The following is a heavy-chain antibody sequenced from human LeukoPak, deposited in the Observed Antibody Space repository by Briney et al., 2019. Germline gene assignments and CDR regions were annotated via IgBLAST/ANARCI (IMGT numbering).Heavy chain of an antibody. V-gene: IGHV3-21*01. Sequence: GGSLRLSCAASGFTISNRDMNWVRQAPGKGLEWVSSISSSSTYVFHADSVKGRFTISRDNAKNSLYLQMNSLRAEDTAVYYCERDRNTYYDSSGYYPDAIDIWGQGTVVTVSS. D-gene: IGHD3-22*01. CDR1: GFTISNRD. CDR3: ERDRNTYYDSSGYYPDAIDI. CDR2: ISSSSTYV. J-gene: IGHJ3*02.